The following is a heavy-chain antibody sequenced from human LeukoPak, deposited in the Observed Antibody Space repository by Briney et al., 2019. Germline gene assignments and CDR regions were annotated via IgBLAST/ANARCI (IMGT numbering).Heavy chain of an antibody. CDR3: ARGGEVGGTGSRFDC. V-gene: IGHV4-4*07. CDR2: VYTSGST. J-gene: IGHJ4*02. Sequence: SETLSLTCNVSGGSISRYYWSWIRQPAGKGLEWIGRVYTSGSTNYNPSLKSRVTMSVETSKSQFSLKLSSVTAADTAIYYCARGGEVGGTGSRFDCWGQGTLVTVSS. CDR1: GGSISRYY. D-gene: IGHD1-26*01.